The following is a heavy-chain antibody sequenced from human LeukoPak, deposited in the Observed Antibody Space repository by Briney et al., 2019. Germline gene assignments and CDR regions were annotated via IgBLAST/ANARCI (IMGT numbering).Heavy chain of an antibody. Sequence: PSETLSLTCTVSDDSISTNYWSWIRQPPGKGLEWIGYMHISDSTNYNTSLTSRVIVSVDTSKNQFSLTMTSVTAADTAVYYCARHSAYGSGTLRDFYYHMDVWGKGTTVTVSS. CDR2: MHISDST. CDR3: ARHSAYGSGTLRDFYYHMDV. J-gene: IGHJ6*03. D-gene: IGHD3-10*01. CDR1: DDSISTNY. V-gene: IGHV4-4*09.